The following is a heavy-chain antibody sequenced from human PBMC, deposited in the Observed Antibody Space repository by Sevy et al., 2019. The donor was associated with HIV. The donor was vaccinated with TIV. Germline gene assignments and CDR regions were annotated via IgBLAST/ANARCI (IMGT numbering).Heavy chain of an antibody. J-gene: IGHJ4*02. CDR3: ATDYQKNLYYFDY. D-gene: IGHD2-2*01. CDR2: IMSKTDGGTA. Sequence: GGSLRLSCAASGFSFRNVRMTWVRQAPEKGLEWVGRIMSKTDGGTADYAAPVRDRFTISRDYSRNTLYLHMNSLKTEDTGVYYCATDYQKNLYYFDYWGQGTLVTVSS. V-gene: IGHV3-15*01. CDR1: GFSFRNVR.